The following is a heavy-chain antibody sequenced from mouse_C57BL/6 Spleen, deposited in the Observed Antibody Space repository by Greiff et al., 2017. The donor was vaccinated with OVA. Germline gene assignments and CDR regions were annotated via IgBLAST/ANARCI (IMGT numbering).Heavy chain of an antibody. J-gene: IGHJ3*01. V-gene: IGHV3-6*01. D-gene: IGHD2-4*01. CDR2: ISYDGSN. CDR1: GYSITSGYY. CDR3: ARDRGYDYDGAWFAY. Sequence: DVKLQESGPGLVKPSQSLSLTCSVTGYSITSGYYWNWIRQFPGNKLEWMGYISYDGSNNYNPSLKNRISITRDTSKNQFFLKLNSVTTEDTATYYCARDRGYDYDGAWFAYWGQGTLVTVSA.